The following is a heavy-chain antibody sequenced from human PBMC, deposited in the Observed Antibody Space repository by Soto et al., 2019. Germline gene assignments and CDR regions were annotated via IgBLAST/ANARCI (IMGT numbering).Heavy chain of an antibody. CDR2: IRCNNGDA. D-gene: IGHD3-10*01. CDR3: ARDGDGSGRHYEY. J-gene: IGHJ4*02. CDR1: GYTFTNYG. V-gene: IGHV1-18*01. Sequence: QVQLVQTGAEVKEPGASVKVSCKASGYTFTNYGISWVRQAPGQGLEWMGWIRCNNGDANYVQSLRGRVTMTTDTSTSSVYMELRSLRADDTAVYYCARDGDGSGRHYEYWGQGTLVTVSS.